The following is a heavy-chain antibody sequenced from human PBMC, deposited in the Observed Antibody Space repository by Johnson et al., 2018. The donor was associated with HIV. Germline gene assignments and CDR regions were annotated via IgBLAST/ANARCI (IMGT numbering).Heavy chain of an antibody. J-gene: IGHJ3*01. CDR2: IYSGGNT. Sequence: VQLVESGGGLVQPGGSLSLSCGASGFSVTNTYMNWVRQAPGKGLEWVSVIYSGGNTYYADSVRHRFTISRDDSKNTLYLQLNNLRVDDTGIYYCARDGDSQQWPVGDALDVWGQGTLVTVSS. V-gene: IGHV3-66*01. CDR3: ARDGDSQQWPVGDALDV. CDR1: GFSVTNTY. D-gene: IGHD6-19*01.